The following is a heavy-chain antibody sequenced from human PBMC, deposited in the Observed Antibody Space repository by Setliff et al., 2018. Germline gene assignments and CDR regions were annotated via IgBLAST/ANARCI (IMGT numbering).Heavy chain of an antibody. V-gene: IGHV1-2*02. Sequence: ASVKVSCKASGYILSDHYMHWVRQAPGKGLEWMGWINSNGGDTNYAQTFEGRLTLTRDTSKNQFSLKLSSVTAADTAVYYCARSFSRREKFLLDYWGQGALVTVSS. CDR1: GYILSDHY. CDR3: ARSFSRREKFLLDY. CDR2: INSNGGDT. J-gene: IGHJ4*02.